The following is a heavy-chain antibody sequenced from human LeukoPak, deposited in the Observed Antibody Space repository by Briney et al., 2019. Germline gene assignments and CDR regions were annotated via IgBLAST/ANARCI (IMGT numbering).Heavy chain of an antibody. CDR1: GFTFSSYG. CDR2: ISGSSNYI. J-gene: IGHJ6*02. Sequence: PGGSLRLSCAASGFTFSSYGLNWVRQAPGKRLEWVSSISGSSNYIYYADSLKGRFTISRDNAKNSLYLQMNSLRAEDTAVYYCARTYGSGGSYGMDVWGQGTTVTVSS. D-gene: IGHD3-10*01. V-gene: IGHV3-21*01. CDR3: ARTYGSGGSYGMDV.